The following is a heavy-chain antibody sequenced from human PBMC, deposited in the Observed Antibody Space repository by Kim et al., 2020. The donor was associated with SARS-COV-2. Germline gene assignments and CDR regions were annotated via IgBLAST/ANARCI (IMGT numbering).Heavy chain of an antibody. CDR2: IDPSDSYT. CDR1: GYSFTSYW. Sequence: GESLKISCKGSGYSFTSYWISWVRQMPGKGLEWMGRIDPSDSYTNYSPSFQGHVTISADKSISTAYLQWSSLKASDTAMYYCARHWRRGACGGDCYHAFDIWGQGTMVTVSS. D-gene: IGHD2-21*02. CDR3: ARHWRRGACGGDCYHAFDI. J-gene: IGHJ3*02. V-gene: IGHV5-10-1*01.